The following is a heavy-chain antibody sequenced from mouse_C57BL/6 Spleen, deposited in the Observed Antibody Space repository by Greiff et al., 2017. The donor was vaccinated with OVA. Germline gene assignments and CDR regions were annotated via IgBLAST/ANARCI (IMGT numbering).Heavy chain of an antibody. CDR1: GFTFSSYA. V-gene: IGHV5-9-1*02. D-gene: IGHD1-1*01. J-gene: IGHJ2*01. Sequence: EVHLVESGEGLVKPGGSLKLSCAASGFTFSSYAMSWVRQTPEKRLEWVAYISSGGDYIYYADTVKGRFTISRDNARNTLYLQMSSLKSEDTAMYYCTREGGLTTFDYWGQGTTLTVSS. CDR2: ISSGGDYI. CDR3: TREGGLTTFDY.